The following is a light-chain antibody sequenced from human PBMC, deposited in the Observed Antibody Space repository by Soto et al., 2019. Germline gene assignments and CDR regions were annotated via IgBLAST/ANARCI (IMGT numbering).Light chain of an antibody. J-gene: IGKJ1*01. V-gene: IGKV1-5*01. CDR2: DDY. Sequence: DIQMTQSPSTLSASVGDRVTITCRARQNVDHWVAWYHQKPGKSPKCLSYDDYILQSGVPSSFRCRESGTEFTLYISGLQPDYFATSCCQRYNSNSRTYGQGT. CDR3: QRYNSNSRT. CDR1: QNVDHW.